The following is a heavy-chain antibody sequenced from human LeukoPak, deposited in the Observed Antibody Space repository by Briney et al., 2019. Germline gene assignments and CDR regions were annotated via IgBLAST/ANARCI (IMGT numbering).Heavy chain of an antibody. CDR2: MNPNSGNT. CDR3: ARGREYCPTYGMDV. V-gene: IGHV1-8*01. J-gene: IGHJ6*02. Sequence: ASVKVSCKASGYTFTSYEMNWVRQATGQGLEWMGWMNPNSGNTGCAQKFQGRVTMTRNTSISTVYMELSSLTSEDTAVYYCARGREYCPTYGMDVWGQGTTVTVS. CDR1: GYTFTSYE. D-gene: IGHD2-21*02.